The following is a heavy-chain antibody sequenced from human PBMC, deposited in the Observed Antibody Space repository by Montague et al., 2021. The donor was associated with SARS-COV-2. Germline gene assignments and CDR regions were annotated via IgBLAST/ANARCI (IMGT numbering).Heavy chain of an antibody. CDR2: IYYSGSN. V-gene: IGHV4-59*01. CDR3: ARVSRITIFGVVGWFDP. Sequence: SETLSLTCTVSGGSISSYYWSWIRQPPGKGLEWIGYIYYSGSNXXXPSXXXRVTISVDTSKNQFSLKLSSVTAADTAVYYCARVSRITIFGVVGWFDPWGQGTLVTVSS. CDR1: GGSISSYY. D-gene: IGHD3-3*01. J-gene: IGHJ5*02.